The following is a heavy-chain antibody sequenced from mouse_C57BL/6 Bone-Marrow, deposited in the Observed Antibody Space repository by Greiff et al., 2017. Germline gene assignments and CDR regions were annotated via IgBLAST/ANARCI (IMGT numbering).Heavy chain of an antibody. CDR2: IYPRSGNT. V-gene: IGHV1-81*01. Sequence: VQRVESGAELARPGASVTLSCKASGYTFTSYGISWVKQRTGQGLEWIGEIYPRSGNTYYNEKFKGKATLTADESSSTAYMELRSLTSEDSAVYFYARSEAYYGYGPVWGTGTTVTVSS. J-gene: IGHJ1*03. CDR3: ARSEAYYGYGPV. CDR1: GYTFTSYG. D-gene: IGHD2-14*01.